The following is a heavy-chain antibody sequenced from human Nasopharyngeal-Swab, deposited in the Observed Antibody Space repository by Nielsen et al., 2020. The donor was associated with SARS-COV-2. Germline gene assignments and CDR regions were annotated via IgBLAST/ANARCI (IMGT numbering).Heavy chain of an antibody. CDR2: INAGNGNT. D-gene: IGHD1-1*01. Sequence: ASVKVSCKASGYTFTSYAMHWVRQAPGQRLEWMGWINAGNGNTKYSQKFQGRVTITRDTSASTAYMELSSLRSDDTAVYYCARDAGYNWTRHGMDVWGQGTTVTVSS. J-gene: IGHJ6*02. V-gene: IGHV1-3*01. CDR3: ARDAGYNWTRHGMDV. CDR1: GYTFTSYA.